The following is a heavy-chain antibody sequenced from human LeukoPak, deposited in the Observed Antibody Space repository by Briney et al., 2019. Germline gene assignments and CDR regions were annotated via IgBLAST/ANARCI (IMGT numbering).Heavy chain of an antibody. CDR1: GYSFTSYW. J-gene: IGHJ4*02. Sequence: GESLKIPCKGSGYSFTSYWIGWVRQMPGKGLEWLGVIYSGDSDIRYSPSFQGQQVTISVDKSISTAYLQWGSLEASDTAMYYCARLDKGFVEPLVDYWGQGTLVTVSS. CDR2: IYSGDSDI. D-gene: IGHD2-2*03. CDR3: ARLDKGFVEPLVDY. V-gene: IGHV5-51*01.